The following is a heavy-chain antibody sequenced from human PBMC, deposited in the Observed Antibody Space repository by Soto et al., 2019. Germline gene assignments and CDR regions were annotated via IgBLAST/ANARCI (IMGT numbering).Heavy chain of an antibody. CDR1: GGSFSGYS. V-gene: IGHV4-34*01. CDR3: ARDKITGPSDY. J-gene: IGHJ4*02. Sequence: SSENLSLTCAVYGGSFSGYSWTWIRQPPGTGLEWIGEINHSGSTNYNPSLKSRVTIPVDTSKNQFSLKLTSVTAADTAVYYCARDKITGPSDYWGQGTLVTVSS. CDR2: INHSGST. D-gene: IGHD2-8*02.